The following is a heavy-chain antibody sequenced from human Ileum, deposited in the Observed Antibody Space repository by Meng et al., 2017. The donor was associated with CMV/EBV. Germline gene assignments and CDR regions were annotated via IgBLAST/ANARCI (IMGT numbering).Heavy chain of an antibody. CDR2: ISHSGSIT. CDR1: GGSFSGYF. Sequence: GSLRPSCAFYGGSFSGYFWSWIRQPPGKGLEWIGEISHSGSITNYNPSFKSRVTMSIDTSMSQFSLKLSSVTAADTAVYYCARGSDYVWGSEDYWGQGTLVTVSS. J-gene: IGHJ4*02. V-gene: IGHV4-34*01. CDR3: ARGSDYVWGSEDY. D-gene: IGHD3-16*01.